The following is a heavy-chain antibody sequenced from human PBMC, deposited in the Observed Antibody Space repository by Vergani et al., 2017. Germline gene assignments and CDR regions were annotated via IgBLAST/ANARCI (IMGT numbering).Heavy chain of an antibody. CDR3: ARYRQEDSSSWYRMGGQLDY. V-gene: IGHV1-69*01. CDR1: GGTFSSYA. Sequence: QVQLVQSGAEVKKPGSSVKVSCKASGGTFSSYAIRWVRQAPGQGLEWMGGIIPIFGTANYAQKFQGRVTITADESTSTAYMELSSLRSEDTAVYYCARYRQEDSSSWYRMGGQLDYWGQGTLVTVSS. J-gene: IGHJ4*02. D-gene: IGHD6-13*01. CDR2: IIPIFGTA.